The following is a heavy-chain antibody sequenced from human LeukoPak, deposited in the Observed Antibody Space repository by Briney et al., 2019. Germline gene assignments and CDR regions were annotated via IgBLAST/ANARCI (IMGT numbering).Heavy chain of an antibody. CDR1: GGSISSGDYY. CDR2: IYYSGST. J-gene: IGHJ2*01. V-gene: IGHV4-30-4*01. D-gene: IGHD4-17*01. Sequence: SETLSLTCTVSGGSISSGDYYWSWIRQPPGKGLEWIGYIYYSGSTYYNPSLKSRVTISIDTSKNQFSLKLSSVTAADTAVYYCARWDDYGDYGLLWYFDLWGRGTLVTVSS. CDR3: ARWDDYGDYGLLWYFDL.